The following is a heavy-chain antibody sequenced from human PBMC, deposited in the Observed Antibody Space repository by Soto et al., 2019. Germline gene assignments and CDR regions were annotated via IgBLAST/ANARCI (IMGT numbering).Heavy chain of an antibody. CDR3: ARRRYDFWSGYSNFDY. J-gene: IGHJ4*02. CDR2: MNPNSGNT. CDR1: GYTFTSYD. D-gene: IGHD3-3*01. Sequence: ASVKVSCKASGYTFTSYDINWVRQATGQGLEWMGWMNPNSGNTGYAQKFQGRVTMTRNTSISTAYMELSSLRSEDTAVYYCARRRYDFWSGYSNFDYWGQGTLVTVSS. V-gene: IGHV1-8*01.